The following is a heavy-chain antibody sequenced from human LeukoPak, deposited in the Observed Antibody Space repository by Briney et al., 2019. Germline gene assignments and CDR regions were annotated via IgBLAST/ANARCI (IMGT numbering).Heavy chain of an antibody. J-gene: IGHJ4*02. Sequence: ASVKVSCKASGYTFTSYDINWVRQATGQGLEWMGWMNPNSGNTGYAQKFQGRVTITRNTSISTAYMELSSLRSEDTAVYYCARGRSGSYRRTYFDCWGQGTLVTVSS. CDR3: ARGRSGSYRRTYFDC. CDR2: MNPNSGNT. V-gene: IGHV1-8*03. D-gene: IGHD1-26*01. CDR1: GYTFTSYD.